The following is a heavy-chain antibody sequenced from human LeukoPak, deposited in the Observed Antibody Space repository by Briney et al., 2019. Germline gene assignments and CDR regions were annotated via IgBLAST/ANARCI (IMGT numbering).Heavy chain of an antibody. CDR3: TRDRRTDYYYYGMDV. V-gene: IGHV4-59*12. CDR1: GGSISSYY. Sequence: SETLSLTCTVSGGSISSYYWSWIRQPPGKGLEWIGSIYYSGITYYNPSLKSRVTISVDTSKNQFSLNLRSVTAADTAVYYCTRDRRTDYYYYGMDVWGQGTTVSVSS. CDR2: IYYSGIT. J-gene: IGHJ6*02.